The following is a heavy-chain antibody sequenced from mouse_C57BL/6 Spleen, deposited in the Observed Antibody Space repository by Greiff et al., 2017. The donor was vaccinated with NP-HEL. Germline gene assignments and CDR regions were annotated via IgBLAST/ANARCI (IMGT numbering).Heavy chain of an antibody. CDR3: ARINYLYYAMDY. CDR2: IHPNSGST. V-gene: IGHV1-64*01. D-gene: IGHD2-1*01. Sequence: QVQLQQPGAELVKPGASVKLSCKASGYTFTSYWMHWVKQRPGQGLEWIGMIHPNSGSTNYNEKFKSKATLTVDKSSSTAYMQLSSLTSEDSAVYYCARINYLYYAMDYWGQGTSVTVSS. J-gene: IGHJ4*01. CDR1: GYTFTSYW.